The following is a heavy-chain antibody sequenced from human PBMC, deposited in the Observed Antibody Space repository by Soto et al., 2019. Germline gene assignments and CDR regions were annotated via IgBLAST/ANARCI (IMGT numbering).Heavy chain of an antibody. V-gene: IGHV3-11*01. J-gene: IGHJ4*02. CDR2: IRCTGGTI. CDR1: GFTFSDYY. D-gene: IGHD5-12*01. Sequence: GGSLRLSCAASGFTFSDYYMSWIRQAPGKGLEWVSYIRCTGGTIYYGDSVKGRFTISRDNAKRSLYLQMNSLRAEETAVYYCARDYYGGYSGSRAXWGQGPLVTVSX. CDR3: ARDYYGGYSGSRAX.